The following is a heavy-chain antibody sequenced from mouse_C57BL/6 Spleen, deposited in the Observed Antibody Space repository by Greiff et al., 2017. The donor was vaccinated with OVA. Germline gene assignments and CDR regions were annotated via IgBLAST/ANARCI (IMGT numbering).Heavy chain of an antibody. Sequence: QVQLQQPGAELVKPGASVKLSCKASGYTFTSYWMQWVKQRPGQGLEWIGEIDPSDSYTNYNQKFKGKATLTVDTSSSTAYMQLSSLTSEDSAVYYCARPNYGNYAYWYFDVWGTGTTVTVSS. CDR2: IDPSDSYT. CDR3: ARPNYGNYAYWYFDV. V-gene: IGHV1-50*01. J-gene: IGHJ1*03. D-gene: IGHD2-1*01. CDR1: GYTFTSYW.